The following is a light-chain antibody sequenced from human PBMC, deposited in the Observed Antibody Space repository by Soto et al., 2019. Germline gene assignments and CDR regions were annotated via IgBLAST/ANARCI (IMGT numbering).Light chain of an antibody. CDR1: QSISSW. Sequence: DIQMAPFPSPRSASFRDRITITCRASQSISSWLAWYQQKPGKAPKLLIYKASSLESGVPSRFSGSGSGTEFTLTISSLQPDDFATYYCQQYNSYPCTFGQGTKVDIK. CDR2: KAS. J-gene: IGKJ1*01. V-gene: IGKV1-5*03. CDR3: QQYNSYPCT.